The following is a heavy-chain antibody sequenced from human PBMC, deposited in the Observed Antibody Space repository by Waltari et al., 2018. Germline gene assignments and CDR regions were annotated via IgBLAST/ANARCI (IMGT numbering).Heavy chain of an antibody. CDR3: ARGLGYRYGYDFDY. CDR1: GGSISSYY. J-gene: IGHJ4*02. V-gene: IGHV4-59*01. Sequence: QVQLQESGPGLVKPSETLSLTCTVSGGSISSYYWSWIRQPPGKGLEWIGYIYYSGSTNYNPSLKSRVTISLDTSKNQFSLKLSSVTAADTAVYYCARGLGYRYGYDFDYWGQGTLVTVSS. CDR2: IYYSGST. D-gene: IGHD5-18*01.